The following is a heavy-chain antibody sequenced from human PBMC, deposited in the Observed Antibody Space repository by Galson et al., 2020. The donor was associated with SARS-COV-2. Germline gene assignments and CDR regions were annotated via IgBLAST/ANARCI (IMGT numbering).Heavy chain of an antibody. V-gene: IGHV3-64*01. CDR2: ISSNGGST. CDR3: ARGGTTVTTRTHDAFDI. Sequence: GGSLRLSCAASGFTFSSYAMHWVRQAPGKGLEYVSAISSNGGSTYYANSVKGRFTISRDNSKNTLYLQMGSLRAEDMAVYYCARGGTTVTTRTHDAFDIWGQGTMVTV. J-gene: IGHJ3*02. CDR1: GFTFSSYA. D-gene: IGHD4-17*01.